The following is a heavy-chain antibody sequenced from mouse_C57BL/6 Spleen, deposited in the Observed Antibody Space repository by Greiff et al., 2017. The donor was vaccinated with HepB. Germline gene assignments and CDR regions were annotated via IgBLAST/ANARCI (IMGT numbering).Heavy chain of an antibody. J-gene: IGHJ2*01. CDR3: ARRDYYYGGDY. V-gene: IGHV5-17*01. CDR2: ISSGSSTI. D-gene: IGHD1-1*01. Sequence: EVKLVESGGGLVKPGGSLKLSCAASGFTFSDYGMHWVRQAPEEGLEWVAYISSGSSTIYYADTVKGRFTISRDNARNTLFLQRTSLRSEDTAMYYCARRDYYYGGDYWGQGTTLTVSS. CDR1: GFTFSDYG.